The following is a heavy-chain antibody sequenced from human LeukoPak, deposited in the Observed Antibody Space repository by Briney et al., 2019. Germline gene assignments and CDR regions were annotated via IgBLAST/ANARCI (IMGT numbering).Heavy chain of an antibody. V-gene: IGHV3-23*01. CDR3: AKDYSPQIVAQYYFDY. Sequence: PGGSLRLSCAASGFTFSSYAMSWVRQAPGKGLEWVSAISGSGGSTYYAGSVKGRFTISGDNSKNTLYLQMNSLRAEDTAVYYCAKDYSPQIVAQYYFDYWGQGTLVTVSS. D-gene: IGHD3-22*01. J-gene: IGHJ4*02. CDR2: ISGSGGST. CDR1: GFTFSSYA.